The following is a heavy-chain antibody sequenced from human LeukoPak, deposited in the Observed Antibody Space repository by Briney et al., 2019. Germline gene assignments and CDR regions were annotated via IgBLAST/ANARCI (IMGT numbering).Heavy chain of an antibody. CDR3: ARASALGYCSSTSCPYYFDY. CDR2: INPSGGST. V-gene: IGHV1-46*01. D-gene: IGHD2-2*01. CDR1: GYTFTSYY. Sequence: ASVKVSCKASGYTFTSYYMHWVRQATGQGLEWMGIINPSGGSTSYAQKFQGRVTMTRDMSTSTVYMELSSLRYEDTAVYYCARASALGYCSSTSCPYYFDYWGQGTLVTVSS. J-gene: IGHJ4*02.